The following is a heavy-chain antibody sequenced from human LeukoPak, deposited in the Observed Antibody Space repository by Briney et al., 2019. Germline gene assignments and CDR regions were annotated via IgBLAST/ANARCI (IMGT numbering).Heavy chain of an antibody. CDR1: GFTFDDYA. V-gene: IGHV3-9*01. D-gene: IGHD6-19*01. J-gene: IGHJ4*02. CDR2: ISWNSGNI. Sequence: PGGSLRLSCAASGFTFDDYAMHWVRQAPGKGLEWVSSISWNSGNIGYADSVKGRFTISRDNAKNSLYLEMNSLRAEDTALYYCAKNGGSRRSSDWFRFDYWGQGTLVTVSS. CDR3: AKNGGSRRSSDWFRFDY.